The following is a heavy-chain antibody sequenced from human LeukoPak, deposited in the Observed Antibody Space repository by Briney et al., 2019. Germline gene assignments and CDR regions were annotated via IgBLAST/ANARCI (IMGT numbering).Heavy chain of an antibody. CDR3: ARVRMAAAGPIYYYYGMDV. CDR2: INSDGSST. V-gene: IGHV3-74*01. CDR1: GFTFSSYW. Sequence: GGSLRLSCAASGFTFSSYWMHWVRQAPGKGLVWVSRINSDGSSTSYADSVKGRFTISRDNAKNTLYLQMNSLRAEDTAVYYCARVRMAAAGPIYYYYGMDVWGQGTTVTVSS. J-gene: IGHJ6*02. D-gene: IGHD6-13*01.